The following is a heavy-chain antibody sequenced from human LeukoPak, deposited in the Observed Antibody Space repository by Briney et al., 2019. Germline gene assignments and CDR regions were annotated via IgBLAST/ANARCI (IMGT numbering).Heavy chain of an antibody. CDR3: ARHSYSSSELGVFDY. CDR2: FYHGGST. Sequence: SETLSLTCTVSGYSISSGYCLGWIRQPPGTGLEWIGSFYHGGSTYYNPSLKSRVTISIDTSKNQFSLKLISVTAADTAVYYCARHSYSSSELGVFDYWGQGTLVSVSS. CDR1: GYSISSGYC. D-gene: IGHD6-13*01. V-gene: IGHV4-38-2*02. J-gene: IGHJ4*02.